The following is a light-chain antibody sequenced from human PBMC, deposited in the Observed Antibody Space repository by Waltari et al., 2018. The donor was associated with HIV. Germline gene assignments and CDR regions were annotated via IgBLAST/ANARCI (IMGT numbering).Light chain of an antibody. Sequence: QSVLTQPPSVSRAPGQRVTIPCTGSRPNIGAGYDVHWYQQLPGPAPKLPTYGNSNRPSGVPDRFSGSKSGTSASLAITGLQAEDEADYYCQSYDSSLSGSGVFGGGTKLTVL. V-gene: IGLV1-40*01. CDR2: GNS. CDR3: QSYDSSLSGSGV. CDR1: RPNIGAGYD. J-gene: IGLJ3*02.